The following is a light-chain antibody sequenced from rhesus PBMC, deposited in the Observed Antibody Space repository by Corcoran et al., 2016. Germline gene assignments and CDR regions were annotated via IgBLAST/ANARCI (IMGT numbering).Light chain of an antibody. CDR2: EVS. CDR3: RQGIQLPLT. J-gene: IGKJ4*01. CDR1: QSLLHSGGQTF. V-gene: IGKV2-90*01. Sequence: DIVMTQTPLSLPVTPGEPASISCRSSQSLLHSGGQTFLYWFLQKPGHSPQLLIHEVSNRAFGVPERVSGSGSVTDFTMKISRVEAEDVGVYYCRQGIQLPLTFGGGTKVEIK.